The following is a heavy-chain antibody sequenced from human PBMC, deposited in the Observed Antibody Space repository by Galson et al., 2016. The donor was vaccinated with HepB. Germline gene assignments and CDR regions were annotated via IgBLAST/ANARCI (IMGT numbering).Heavy chain of an antibody. CDR1: GFTFSRYS. J-gene: IGHJ4*02. Sequence: SLRLSCAASGFTFSRYSMNWVRQAPGKGLEWVSYISSRSSTIYYADSVKGRFTISRDNAKNSLYLQMNSLRYEDTAVYYCARDYGECSRTSCYFFDYWGQGTLVTVSS. V-gene: IGHV3-48*02. CDR2: ISSRSSTI. D-gene: IGHD2-2*01. CDR3: ARDYGECSRTSCYFFDY.